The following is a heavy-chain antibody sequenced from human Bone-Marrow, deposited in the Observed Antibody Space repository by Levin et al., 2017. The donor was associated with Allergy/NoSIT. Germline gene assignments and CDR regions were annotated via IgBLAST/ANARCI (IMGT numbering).Heavy chain of an antibody. J-gene: IGHJ4*02. CDR1: GYSFTSYW. D-gene: IGHD3-10*01. Sequence: GGSLRLSCKGSGYSFTSYWIGWVRQMPGKGLEWMGIIYPGDSDTRYSPSFQGQVTISADKSISTAYLQWSSLKASDTAMYYCARRHPGHGVDYWGQGTLVTVSS. CDR3: ARRHPGHGVDY. V-gene: IGHV5-51*01. CDR2: IYPGDSDT.